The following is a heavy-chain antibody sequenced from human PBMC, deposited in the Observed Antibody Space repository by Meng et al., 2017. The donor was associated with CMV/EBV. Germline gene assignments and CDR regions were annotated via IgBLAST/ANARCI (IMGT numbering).Heavy chain of an antibody. V-gene: IGHV1-2*02. Sequence: ASVKVSCKASGYTFTGYYMHWVRQAPGQGLEWMGWINPNSGGTNYAQKFQGRVTMTRDTSFSTAYMELSRLRSDDTAVYYCNLDILTGYEAYGMDVWGQGTTVTVSS. CDR1: GYTFTGYY. CDR3: NLDILTGYEAYGMDV. CDR2: INPNSGGT. J-gene: IGHJ6*02. D-gene: IGHD3-9*01.